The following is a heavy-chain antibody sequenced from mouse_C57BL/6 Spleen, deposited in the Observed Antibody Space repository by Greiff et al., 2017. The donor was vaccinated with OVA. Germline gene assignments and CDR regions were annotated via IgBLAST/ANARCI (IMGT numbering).Heavy chain of an antibody. CDR2: INPGSGGT. CDR1: GYAFTNYL. Sequence: VQLQQSGAELVRPGTSVKVSCKASGYAFTNYLIEWVKQRPGQGLEWIGVINPGSGGTNYNEKFKGKATLTADKSSSTAYMQLSSLTSEDSAVYFCARSTTVVATGAMDYWGQGTSVTVSS. J-gene: IGHJ4*01. V-gene: IGHV1-54*01. D-gene: IGHD1-1*01. CDR3: ARSTTVVATGAMDY.